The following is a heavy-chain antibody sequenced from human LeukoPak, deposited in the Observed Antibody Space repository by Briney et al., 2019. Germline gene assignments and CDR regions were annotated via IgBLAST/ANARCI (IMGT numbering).Heavy chain of an antibody. D-gene: IGHD5-12*01. Sequence: PGGSVTLSYAASGFNHNSCAMQGFGQAPGKELHGVALIPYDGSNKYYADPVKGRFTISRDNYKNTLYLQMNSLRAEDTAVYYCARGTGGRVATISYYYLGMDVWGQGTTVSVSS. V-gene: IGHV3-30-3*01. CDR1: GFNHNSCA. CDR2: IPYDGSNK. J-gene: IGHJ6*02. CDR3: ARGTGGRVATISYYYLGMDV.